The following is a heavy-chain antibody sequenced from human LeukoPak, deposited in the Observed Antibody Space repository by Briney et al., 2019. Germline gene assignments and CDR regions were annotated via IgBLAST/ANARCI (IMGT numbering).Heavy chain of an antibody. CDR3: ARDRGGSSYYFDY. J-gene: IGHJ4*02. CDR2: IKQDGSEK. Sequence: PGGSLRLSCAASGFTFSSYWMSWVRQAPGKGLEWVANIKQDGSEKYYVDSMKGRFTISRDNAKNSLYLQMNSLRAEDTAVYYCARDRGGSSYYFDYWGQGTLVTVSS. V-gene: IGHV3-7*01. CDR1: GFTFSSYW. D-gene: IGHD1-26*01.